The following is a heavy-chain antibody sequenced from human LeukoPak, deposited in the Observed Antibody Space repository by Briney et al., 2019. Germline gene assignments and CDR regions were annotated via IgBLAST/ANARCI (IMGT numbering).Heavy chain of an antibody. CDR2: IYYSGST. Sequence: SETLSLTCTVSGGSISSYYWSWIRQPPGKGLEWIGYIYYSGSTNYNPSLKSRVTISVDTSKDQFSLKLSSVTAADTAVYYCARGYTYGLPDYWGQGILVTVSS. D-gene: IGHD2-8*01. V-gene: IGHV4-59*01. CDR1: GGSISSYY. J-gene: IGHJ4*02. CDR3: ARGYTYGLPDY.